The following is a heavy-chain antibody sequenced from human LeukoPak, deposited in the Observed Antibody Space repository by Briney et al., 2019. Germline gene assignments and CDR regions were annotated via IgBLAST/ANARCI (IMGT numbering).Heavy chain of an antibody. V-gene: IGHV3-48*02. J-gene: IGHJ4*02. CDR1: GFTFSSYG. Sequence: GGSLRLSCAASGFTFSSYGMNWVRQAPGKGLEWVSYISTSSNRINYADSVKGRFTMSRDNAKNLLYLQMNSLRDEDTAMYYCARVSAPGTSGWYFGYWGQGTLVTVSS. CDR2: ISTSSNRI. D-gene: IGHD6-19*01. CDR3: ARVSAPGTSGWYFGY.